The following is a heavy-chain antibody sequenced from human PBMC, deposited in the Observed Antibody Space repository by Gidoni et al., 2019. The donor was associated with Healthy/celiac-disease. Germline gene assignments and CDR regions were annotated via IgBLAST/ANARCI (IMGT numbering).Heavy chain of an antibody. J-gene: IGHJ6*02. CDR2: INPSGGST. CDR3: ARDPLYSSSSPYYYGMDV. V-gene: IGHV1-46*03. CDR1: GYTFTSYY. D-gene: IGHD6-6*01. Sequence: QVQLVQSGAEVKKPGASVKDSCKASGYTFTSYYMHWVRQAHGQGLEWMGIINPSGGSTSYAQKFQGRVTMTRDTSTSTVYMELSSLRSEDTAVYYCARDPLYSSSSPYYYGMDVWGQGTTVTVSS.